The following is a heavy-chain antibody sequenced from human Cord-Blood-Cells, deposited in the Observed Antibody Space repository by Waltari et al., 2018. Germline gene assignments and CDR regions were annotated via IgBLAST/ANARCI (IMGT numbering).Heavy chain of an antibody. CDR1: GGSISSSSYY. CDR2: IYYRGSN. D-gene: IGHD3-22*01. J-gene: IGHJ3*02. CDR3: ARVDSSGYYYFAFDI. V-gene: IGHV4-39*01. Sequence: QLQLQESGPGLVKPSETLSLTCTVSGGSISSSSYYWGWIRQPPGKGLEWIGSIYYRGSNYYNPSLKRRVNISVDTSKNQFSLKLSSVTAADTAVYYCARVDSSGYYYFAFDIWGQGTMVTVSS.